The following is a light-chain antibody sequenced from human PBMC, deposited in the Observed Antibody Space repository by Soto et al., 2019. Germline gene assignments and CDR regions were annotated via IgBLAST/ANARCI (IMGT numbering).Light chain of an antibody. V-gene: IGKV3D-15*03. CDR2: GAS. CDR1: QSVSSN. J-gene: IGKJ1*01. Sequence: EIVMTQSPATLSVSPGERVILSCRASQSVSSNLAWYQQKPGQAPRLLIYGASSRATGIPDRFSGSGSGTVFTLTINILEPDDFAVYYCHQYGNSPQTFGQGTKVDIK. CDR3: HQYGNSPQT.